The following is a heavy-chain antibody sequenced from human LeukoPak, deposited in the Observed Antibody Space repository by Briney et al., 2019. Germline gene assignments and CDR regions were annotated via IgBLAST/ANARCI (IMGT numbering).Heavy chain of an antibody. CDR3: AREVPLQWPEGRYFDY. J-gene: IGHJ4*02. V-gene: IGHV4-59*01. CDR1: GGSISSYY. Sequence: SETLSLTCTVSGGSISSYYWSWIRQPPGKGLEWIGYIYYGGSTNYNPSLKSRVTISVDTSKNQFSLKLSSVTAADTAVYYCAREVPLQWPEGRYFDYWGQGTLVTVSS. CDR2: IYYGGST. D-gene: IGHD6-19*01.